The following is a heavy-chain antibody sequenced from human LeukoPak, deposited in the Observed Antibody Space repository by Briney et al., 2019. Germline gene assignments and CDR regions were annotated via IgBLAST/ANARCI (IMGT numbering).Heavy chain of an antibody. Sequence: GGSLRLSCAVSGLIFRSHWMHWVRQAPGKGLEWVSLITWDGGSTYYADSVKGRFTISRDNSKNSLHLQMNSLRTEDTALYYCAKGKNTGSYLSHVDYWGQGTLVTVSS. J-gene: IGHJ4*02. CDR3: AKGKNTGSYLSHVDY. CDR1: GLIFRSHW. V-gene: IGHV3-43*01. D-gene: IGHD3-10*01. CDR2: ITWDGGST.